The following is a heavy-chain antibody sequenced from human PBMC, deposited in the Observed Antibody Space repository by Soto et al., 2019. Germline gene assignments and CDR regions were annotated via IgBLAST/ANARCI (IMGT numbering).Heavy chain of an antibody. Sequence: QVQLVESGGGVVQPGRSLRVSCAASGFTFSNYAMHWVRQAPGKGLEWVAAVSYDGSKQFYADSVEGRFTISRDSSKSTLYLHMDNLRDEYTAVYYCARDRLDYYDNSGYYNFDYWGQGTLVTVSS. CDR2: VSYDGSKQ. J-gene: IGHJ4*02. D-gene: IGHD3-22*01. CDR3: ARDRLDYYDNSGYYNFDY. V-gene: IGHV3-30-3*01. CDR1: GFTFSNYA.